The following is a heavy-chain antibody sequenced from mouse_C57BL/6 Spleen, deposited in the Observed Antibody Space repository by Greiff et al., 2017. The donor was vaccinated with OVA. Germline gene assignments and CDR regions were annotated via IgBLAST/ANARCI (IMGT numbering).Heavy chain of an antibody. J-gene: IGHJ4*01. CDR1: GFSLPRYG. CDR2: IWRGGST. D-gene: IGHD2-5*01. Sequence: VQLVESGPGLVQPSQSLSITCTVSGFSLPRYGVHWVRQSPGKGLEWLGVIWRGGSTDYNAAFMSRPSITKDTSKSQVFFKMNSLQADDTAIYYCALYSNYVGGAMDYWGQGTAVTVSS. CDR3: ALYSNYVGGAMDY. V-gene: IGHV2-5*01.